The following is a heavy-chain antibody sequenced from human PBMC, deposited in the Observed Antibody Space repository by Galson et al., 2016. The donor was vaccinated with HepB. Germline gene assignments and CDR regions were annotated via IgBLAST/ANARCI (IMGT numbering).Heavy chain of an antibody. CDR3: ARGWDDKCLDL. J-gene: IGHJ6*02. D-gene: IGHD1-26*01. V-gene: IGHV3-33*01. CDR1: GFTFRSHG. Sequence: SLRLSCAASGFTFRSHGMHWVRQAPGKGLEWVAVIWYDGSEKYYADSVKGRFTISRDNSKNTLYLQMNSLRAEDTALYYCARGWDDKCLDLWGQGTAVTVSS. CDR2: IWYDGSEK.